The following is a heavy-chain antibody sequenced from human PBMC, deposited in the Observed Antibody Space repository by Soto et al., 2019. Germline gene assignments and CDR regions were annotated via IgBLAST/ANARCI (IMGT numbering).Heavy chain of an antibody. CDR2: ISAYNGNT. Sequence: ASVKVSCKASGYTFTSYGISWVRQAPGQGLEWMGWISAYNGNTNYAQKLQGRVTMTTDTSTSTAYMELSSLRSEDTAVYYCARDSPFTIFGVVYYYGMDVWGQGTTVTVSS. V-gene: IGHV1-18*01. CDR3: ARDSPFTIFGVVYYYGMDV. CDR1: GYTFTSYG. D-gene: IGHD3-3*01. J-gene: IGHJ6*02.